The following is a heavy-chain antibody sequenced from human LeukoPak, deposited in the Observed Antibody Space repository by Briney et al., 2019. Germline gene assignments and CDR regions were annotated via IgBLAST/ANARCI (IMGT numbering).Heavy chain of an antibody. V-gene: IGHV4-34*01. CDR3: ARGRQQLVRQYYYYYYMDV. CDR2: INRSGST. J-gene: IGHJ6*03. CDR1: GGSFSGYY. D-gene: IGHD6-13*01. Sequence: PSETLSLTCAVYGGSFSGYYWSWIRQPPGKGREWIGEINRSGSTNYNPSLKSRVTISVDTSKNQFSLKLSSVTAADTAVYYCARGRQQLVRQYYYYYYMDVWGKGTTVTVSS.